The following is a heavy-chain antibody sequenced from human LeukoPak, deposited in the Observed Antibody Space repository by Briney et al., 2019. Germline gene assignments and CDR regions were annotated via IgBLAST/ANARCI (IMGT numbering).Heavy chain of an antibody. CDR2: INHSGST. CDR3: ARDLNYYGSGTWNWFDP. D-gene: IGHD3-10*01. CDR1: GGSFSGYY. Sequence: PSETLSLTCAVYGGSFSGYYWSWIRQPPGKGLEWIGEINHSGSTNYNPSLKSRVTISVDTSKNQFSLKLSSVTAADTAVYYCARDLNYYGSGTWNWFDPWGQGTLVTVSS. V-gene: IGHV4-34*01. J-gene: IGHJ5*02.